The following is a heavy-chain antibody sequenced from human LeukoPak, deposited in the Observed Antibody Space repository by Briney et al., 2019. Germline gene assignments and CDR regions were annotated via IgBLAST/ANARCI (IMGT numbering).Heavy chain of an antibody. CDR1: GFTFMNYA. D-gene: IGHD2/OR15-2a*01. CDR2: ISGSGGST. Sequence: GGSLRLSCATSGFTFMNYAMSWVRQAPGKGLEWVSGISGSGGSTYYADSLKGRFTISRDNSKDTLYVQMNSLRAEDTAVYYCAKGNMASKFDYWGQGTLVTVSS. V-gene: IGHV3-23*01. CDR3: AKGNMASKFDY. J-gene: IGHJ4*02.